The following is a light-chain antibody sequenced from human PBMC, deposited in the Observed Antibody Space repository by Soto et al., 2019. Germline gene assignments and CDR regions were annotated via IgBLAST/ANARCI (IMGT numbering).Light chain of an antibody. CDR1: QDITNW. CDR3: QQYFHYPFT. CDR2: DVS. Sequence: DLQMTPSPSTLSAFVGDRVTITCRATQDITNWLAWYQQKPGKAPRLLIYDVSTLQTGVPSRFSGRGSGTEATLIISSLQPDDVATYYCQQYFHYPFTFGRGTKVEIK. V-gene: IGKV1-5*01. J-gene: IGKJ2*01.